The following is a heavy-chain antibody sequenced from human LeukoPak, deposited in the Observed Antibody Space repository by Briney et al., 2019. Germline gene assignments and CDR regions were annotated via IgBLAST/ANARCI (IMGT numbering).Heavy chain of an antibody. CDR1: GYTFTGYY. V-gene: IGHV1-2*02. CDR2: INPKSGGT. J-gene: IGHJ4*02. CDR3: AITQYDILTGYYQPLFDY. Sequence: GASVKVSCKASGYTFTGYYLHWVRQAPGQGLEWMGWINPKSGGTKYAQKFQGRVTMTRDTSISTAYMELSRLRSDDTAVYYCAITQYDILTGYYQPLFDYWGQGTLVTVSS. D-gene: IGHD3-9*01.